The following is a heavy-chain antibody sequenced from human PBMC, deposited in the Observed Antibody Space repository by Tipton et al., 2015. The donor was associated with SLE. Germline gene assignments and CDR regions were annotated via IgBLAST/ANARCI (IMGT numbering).Heavy chain of an antibody. CDR2: TYHSGST. Sequence: TLSLTCAVSGYSISSGYYWGWIRQPPGKGLEWIGSTYHSGSTYYNPSLKSRVTISVDTSKNQFSLKLSSVTAADTAVYYCARWGRPGGSGWSREYFDLWGRGTLVTVSS. D-gene: IGHD6-19*01. CDR1: GYSISSGYY. J-gene: IGHJ2*01. CDR3: ARWGRPGGSGWSREYFDL. V-gene: IGHV4-38-2*01.